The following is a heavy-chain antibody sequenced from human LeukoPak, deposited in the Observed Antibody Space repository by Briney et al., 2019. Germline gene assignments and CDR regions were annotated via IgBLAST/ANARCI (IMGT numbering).Heavy chain of an antibody. D-gene: IGHD6-19*01. CDR1: GYTFTSYG. V-gene: IGHV1-2*02. CDR2: ISPNSGGT. Sequence: ASVKVSCKASGYTFTSYGISWVRQAPGQGLEWMGWISPNSGGTNYAQKFQGRVTMTRDTSISTAYMELSRLRSDDTAMYYCARDRGIAVASTPDYWGQGTLVTVSS. CDR3: ARDRGIAVASTPDY. J-gene: IGHJ4*02.